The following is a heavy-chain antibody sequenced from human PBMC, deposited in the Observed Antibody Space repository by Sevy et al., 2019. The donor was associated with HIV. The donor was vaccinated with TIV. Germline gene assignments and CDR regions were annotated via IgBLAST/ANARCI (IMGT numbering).Heavy chain of an antibody. D-gene: IGHD2-15*01. J-gene: IGHJ5*02. CDR1: GFTFSSYG. V-gene: IGHV3-30*18. CDR3: AKDYCSGGSCYNYFDP. Sequence: GGSLRLSCAASGFTFSSYGMHWVRQAPGKGLEWVAVISYDGSNKYYADSVKGRFNISRDNSKNTLYLQMNSLRAEETAVYYCAKDYCSGGSCYNYFDPWGQGTLVTVSS. CDR2: ISYDGSNK.